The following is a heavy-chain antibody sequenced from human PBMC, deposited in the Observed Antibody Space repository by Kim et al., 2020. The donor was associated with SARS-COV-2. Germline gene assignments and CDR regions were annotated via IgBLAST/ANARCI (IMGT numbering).Heavy chain of an antibody. V-gene: IGHV3-33*01. Sequence: GGSLRLSCAASGFTFSSYGMHWVRQAPGKGLESVAVIWYDGSNKYYADSMKGRFTISRDNSKNTLYLQMSSLRAEDTAVYYCARDGSTTWYGGADVWGQATTVTVS. CDR2: IWYDGSNK. CDR1: GFTFSSYG. CDR3: ARDGSTTWYGGADV. D-gene: IGHD6-13*01. J-gene: IGHJ6*02.